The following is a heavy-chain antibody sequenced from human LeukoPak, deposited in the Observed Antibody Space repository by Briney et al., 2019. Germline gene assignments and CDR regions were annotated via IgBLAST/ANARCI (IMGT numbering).Heavy chain of an antibody. CDR3: TRGGAAAGFDF. Sequence: SQTLSLTCAISGDSVSSNSAVWNWIRQSPSRGLEWLGRTYYRSRWYNDYAVSVKSRISVNPDTSKNQFSLRLNSVTPEDTAVYYCTRGGAAAGFDFWGQGTLVTVSS. V-gene: IGHV6-1*01. D-gene: IGHD6-13*01. CDR1: GDSVSSNSAV. J-gene: IGHJ4*02. CDR2: TYYRSRWYN.